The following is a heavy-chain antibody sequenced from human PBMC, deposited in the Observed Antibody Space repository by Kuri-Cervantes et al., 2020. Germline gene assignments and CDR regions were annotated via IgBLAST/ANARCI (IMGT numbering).Heavy chain of an antibody. CDR2: IKQDGSEK. CDR1: GFTFSSYW. D-gene: IGHD4-23*01. V-gene: IGHV3-7*02. CDR3: VRGGISPPNSFDI. Sequence: GESLKISCAASGFTFSSYWMSWVRQAPGKGLEWVANIKQDGSEKYYVGSVKGRFTISRDNAKNTLYLQMNNLRAEDTAVYFCVRGGISPPNSFDIWGQGTMVTVSS. J-gene: IGHJ3*02.